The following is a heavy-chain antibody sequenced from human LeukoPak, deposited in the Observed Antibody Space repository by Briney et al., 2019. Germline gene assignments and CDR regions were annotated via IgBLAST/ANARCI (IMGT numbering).Heavy chain of an antibody. V-gene: IGHV4-34*01. Sequence: TETLSLTCAVYGRSLNNYFWSWIRQPPGKGLEWIGEIHPSGSTNYNPSLKSQITISVETSKNHFSLKLNSVTAADTAVYYCARRLPPSTFDIWGQGTMVTVSS. CDR1: GRSLNNYF. CDR2: IHPSGST. CDR3: ARRLPPSTFDI. J-gene: IGHJ3*02.